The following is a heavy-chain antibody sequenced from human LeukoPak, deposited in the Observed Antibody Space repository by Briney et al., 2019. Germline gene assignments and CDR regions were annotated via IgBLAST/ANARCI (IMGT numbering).Heavy chain of an antibody. D-gene: IGHD2-15*01. Sequence: ASVKVSCKASGGTFSSYAISWLRQAPGQGLEWMGRIIPIFGTANYAQKFQGRVTITTDESTSTAYMELSSLRSEDTAVYYCANRIPGHPAEDAFDIWGQGTMVTVSS. J-gene: IGHJ3*02. CDR2: IIPIFGTA. CDR3: ANRIPGHPAEDAFDI. V-gene: IGHV1-69*05. CDR1: GGTFSSYA.